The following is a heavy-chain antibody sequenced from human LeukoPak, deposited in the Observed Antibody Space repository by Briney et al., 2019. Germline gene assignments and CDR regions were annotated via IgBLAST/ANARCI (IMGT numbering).Heavy chain of an antibody. J-gene: IGHJ4*02. CDR2: IIPIFGTA. Sequence: GSSVKVSCKASGGTFSSYAISWVRQAPGQGLEWMGGIIPIFGTANYAQRFQGRVTITTDESTSTAYMELSSLRSEDTAVYYCASSMIEGAYYFDYWGQGTLVTVSS. D-gene: IGHD3-22*01. CDR3: ASSMIEGAYYFDY. CDR1: GGTFSSYA. V-gene: IGHV1-69*05.